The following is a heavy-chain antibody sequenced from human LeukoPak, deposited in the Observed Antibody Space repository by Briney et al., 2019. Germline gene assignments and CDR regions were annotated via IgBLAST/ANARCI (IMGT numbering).Heavy chain of an antibody. V-gene: IGHV1-2*02. CDR1: GYTFTSYD. CDR2: INPNSGGT. J-gene: IGHJ4*02. D-gene: IGHD3-3*01. Sequence: ASVKVSCKAPGYTFTSYDINWVRQAPGQGLEWMGWINPNSGGTNYAQKFQGRVTMTRDTSISTAYMELSRLRSDDTAVYYCARELSDDFWGGYYYRYFDYWGQGTLVTVSS. CDR3: ARELSDDFWGGYYYRYFDY.